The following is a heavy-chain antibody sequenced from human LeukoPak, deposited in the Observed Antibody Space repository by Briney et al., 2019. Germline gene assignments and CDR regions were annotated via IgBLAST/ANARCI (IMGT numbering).Heavy chain of an antibody. Sequence: SVKVSCKASGGTFSSYAISWVRQAPGQGLEWMGGIIPIFGTTNYAQKFQGRVTITADKSTSTAYMELRSLRSDDTAVYYCARVPKQQLVFDYWGQGTLVTVSS. V-gene: IGHV1-69*06. CDR2: IIPIFGTT. D-gene: IGHD6-13*01. CDR3: ARVPKQQLVFDY. J-gene: IGHJ4*02. CDR1: GGTFSSYA.